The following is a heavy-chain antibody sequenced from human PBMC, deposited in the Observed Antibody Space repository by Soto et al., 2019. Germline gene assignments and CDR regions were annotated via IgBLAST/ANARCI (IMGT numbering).Heavy chain of an antibody. D-gene: IGHD3-16*02. CDR3: ATFPRHYDYIWGSYRPLGAFDI. CDR2: FDPEDGET. V-gene: IGHV1-24*01. J-gene: IGHJ3*02. Sequence: GASVKVSCKVSGYTLTELSMHWVRQAPGKGLEWMGGFDPEDGETIYAQKFQGRVTMTEDTSTDTAYMELSSLRSEDTAVYYCATFPRHYDYIWGSYRPLGAFDIWGQGTMVTVSS. CDR1: GYTLTELS.